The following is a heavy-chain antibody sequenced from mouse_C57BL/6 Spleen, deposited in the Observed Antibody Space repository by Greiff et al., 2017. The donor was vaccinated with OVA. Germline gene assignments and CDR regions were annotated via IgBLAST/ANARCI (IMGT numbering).Heavy chain of an antibody. CDR3: ARYYYGSSSYWYFDV. J-gene: IGHJ1*03. V-gene: IGHV7-3*01. Sequence: EVQRVESGGGLVQPGGSLSLSCAASGFTFTDYYMSWVRQPPGKALEWLGFISNKANGYTTEYSASVKGRFTISRDNSQSILYLQMKALRAEDSATYYCARYYYGSSSYWYFDVWGTGTTVTVSS. CDR2: ISNKANGYTT. D-gene: IGHD1-1*01. CDR1: GFTFTDYY.